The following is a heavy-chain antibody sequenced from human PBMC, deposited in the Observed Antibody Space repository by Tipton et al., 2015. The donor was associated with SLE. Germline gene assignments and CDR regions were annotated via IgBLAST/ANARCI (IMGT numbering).Heavy chain of an antibody. CDR2: INHSGST. D-gene: IGHD6-6*01. CDR3: ARGGRTIATRQGWFDP. V-gene: IGHV4-34*01. CDR1: GGSFSGLY. Sequence: LRLSCVVYGGSFSGLYWSWTRQPPGKGLEWIGEINHSGSTNYNPSLKSRVTISVDASKNQFSLKMNSVTAADTAVYYCARGGRTIATRQGWFDPWGQGTTVIVSS. J-gene: IGHJ6*02.